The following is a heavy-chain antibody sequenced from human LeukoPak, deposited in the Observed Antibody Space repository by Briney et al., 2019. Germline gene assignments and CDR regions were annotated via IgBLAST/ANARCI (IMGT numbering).Heavy chain of an antibody. D-gene: IGHD2-2*01. CDR2: IIPIFGRA. J-gene: IGHJ5*02. CDR3: ARTREVVVPAAMGGHNWFDP. V-gene: IGHV1-69*06. Sequence: GASVKVSCKAAGDTISAYSLNWVRQAPGQGLEWMGGIIPIFGRAYYAQNLQGRVTITADKSTSTAYMELSRLRSDDTAVYYCARTREVVVPAAMGGHNWFDPWGQGTLVTVSS. CDR1: GDTISAYS.